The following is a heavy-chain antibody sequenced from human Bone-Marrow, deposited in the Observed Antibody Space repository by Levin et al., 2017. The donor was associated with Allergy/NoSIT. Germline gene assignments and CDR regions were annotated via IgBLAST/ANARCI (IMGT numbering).Heavy chain of an antibody. V-gene: IGHV4-30-2*01. CDR2: IYHSGST. CDR1: GGSISSGGYS. Sequence: PSETLSLTCAVSGGSISSGGYSWSWIRQPPGKGLEWIGYIYHSGSTYYNPSLKSRVTISVDRSKNQFSLKLSSVTAADTAVYYCARAYYYMDVWGKGTTVTVSS. CDR3: ARAYYYMDV. J-gene: IGHJ6*03.